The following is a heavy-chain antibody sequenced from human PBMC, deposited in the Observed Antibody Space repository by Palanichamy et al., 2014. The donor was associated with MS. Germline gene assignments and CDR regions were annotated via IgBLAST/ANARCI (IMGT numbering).Heavy chain of an antibody. J-gene: IGHJ4*02. Sequence: EVQLLESGEGLVQPGGSLRLSCAASGFTFSSYAMSWVRQAPEKGLEWVSAISGSGGSRYYADSVRGRFTISRDNAKNTLYLQMNSLRAEDTAVYYCATQVTAAAVDYWGQGTLVTVSS. CDR1: GFTFSSYA. D-gene: IGHD6-13*01. CDR3: ATQVTAAAVDY. V-gene: IGHV3-23*01. CDR2: ISGSGGSR.